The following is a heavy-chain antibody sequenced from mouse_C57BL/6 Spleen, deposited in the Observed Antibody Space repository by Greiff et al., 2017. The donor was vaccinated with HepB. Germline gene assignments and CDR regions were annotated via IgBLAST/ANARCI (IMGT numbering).Heavy chain of an antibody. CDR1: GYTFTGYW. J-gene: IGHJ2*01. V-gene: IGHV1-9*01. CDR2: ILPGSGST. Sequence: VQLQQSGAELMKPGASVKLSCKATGYTFTGYWIEWVKQRPGHGLEWIGEILPGSGSTNYNEKCKGKATFTADTSSNTADMQLSSLTTEDSAIYFCASSAMGSHFDSWGQGTTLTVSS. CDR3: ASSAMGSHFDS. D-gene: IGHD6-1*01.